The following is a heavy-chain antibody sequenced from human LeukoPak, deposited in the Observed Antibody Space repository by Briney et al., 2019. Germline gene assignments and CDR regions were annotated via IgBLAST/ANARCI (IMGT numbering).Heavy chain of an antibody. CDR2: IRYDGSNK. D-gene: IGHD3-22*01. V-gene: IGHV3-30*02. J-gene: IGHJ4*02. Sequence: PGGSLRLSCAASRFTFNKYGMHWVRQAPGKGLEWVAFIRYDGSNKYYADSVKGRFTISRDNSKNTLYLQMNSLRAEDTAVYYCAREVAVLYYCDSSGQSYYYDYWGQGTLVTVSS. CDR3: AREVAVLYYCDSSGQSYYYDY. CDR1: RFTFNKYG.